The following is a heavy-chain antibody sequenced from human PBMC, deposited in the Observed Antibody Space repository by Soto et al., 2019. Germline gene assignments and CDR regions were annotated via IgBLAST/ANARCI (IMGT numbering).Heavy chain of an antibody. V-gene: IGHV1-2*02. CDR1: GYPVTAYY. Sequence: QLHLVQSGAVVKKPGASVTVSCSASGYPVTAYYMHWVRQAPGRGLEWMGGINPATGAAKYTQTFQGRGTIARDTSTSSGFMELGGLASGDTAVFFCARGGGVGVAGSAAFDMWGQGTLVTVSS. J-gene: IGHJ3*02. D-gene: IGHD3-3*01. CDR3: ARGGGVGVAGSAAFDM. CDR2: INPATGAA.